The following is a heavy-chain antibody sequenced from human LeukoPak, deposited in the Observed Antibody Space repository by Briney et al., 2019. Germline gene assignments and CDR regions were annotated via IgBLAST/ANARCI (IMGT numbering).Heavy chain of an antibody. CDR3: ARGRGTYYDILTGYYTFDY. V-gene: IGHV6-1*01. CDR2: TYYRSKWYN. D-gene: IGHD3-9*01. Sequence: SQTLSLTCAISGDTVSSNSAAWNWIRQSPSRGLEWMGRTYYRSKWYNDYAVSVKIRITINADRSKNQFSLQLNSVTPEDKAVYYCARGRGTYYDILTGYYTFDYWGQGTLVTVSS. CDR1: GDTVSSNSAA. J-gene: IGHJ4*02.